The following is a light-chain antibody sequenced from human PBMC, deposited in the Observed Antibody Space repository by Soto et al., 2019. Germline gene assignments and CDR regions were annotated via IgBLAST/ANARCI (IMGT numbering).Light chain of an antibody. V-gene: IGLV2-14*03. CDR3: SSYASTNTQV. CDR2: DVS. J-gene: IGLJ2*01. Sequence: QSALTQPASVSGSPGQSITVSCIGTSSDVGGYNYVPWYQQHPGKAPKLMIHDVSSRPSGVSNRFSGSKSGNTASLTISGLQAEDEAYYYCSSYASTNTQVFGGGTKLTVL. CDR1: SSDVGGYNY.